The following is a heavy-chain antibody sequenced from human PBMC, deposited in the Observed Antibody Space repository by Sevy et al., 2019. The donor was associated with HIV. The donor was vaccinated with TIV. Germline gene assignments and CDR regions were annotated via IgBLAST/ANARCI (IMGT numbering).Heavy chain of an antibody. D-gene: IGHD2-2*01. CDR1: GGSISSYY. Sequence: SETLSLTCTVSGGSISSYYWSWIRQPPGKGLEWIGYIYYSGSTNYNPSLKSRVTISIDTYKNQFSLKLSSVTAADTAVNYCARDGEVPAANSMESRINAFDIWGQGTMVTVSS. CDR2: IYYSGST. J-gene: IGHJ3*02. CDR3: ARDGEVPAANSMESRINAFDI. V-gene: IGHV4-59*01.